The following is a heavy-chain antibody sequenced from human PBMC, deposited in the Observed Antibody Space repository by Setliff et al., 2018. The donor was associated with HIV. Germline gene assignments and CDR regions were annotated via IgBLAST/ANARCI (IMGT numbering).Heavy chain of an antibody. CDR1: GYTFTTYY. Sequence: GASVKVSCKASGYTFTTYYMHWVRQAPGQGLEWMAVINPSVGSTNFAQMFQGRVTMTRDTSTSTVYVELSSLRSEDTAVYYCARDPLDGDGPFDYWGQGTLVTVSS. V-gene: IGHV1-46*01. D-gene: IGHD7-27*01. CDR3: ARDPLDGDGPFDY. CDR2: INPSVGST. J-gene: IGHJ4*02.